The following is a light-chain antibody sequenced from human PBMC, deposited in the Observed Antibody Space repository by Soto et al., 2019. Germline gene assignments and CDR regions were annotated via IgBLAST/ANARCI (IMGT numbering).Light chain of an antibody. J-gene: IGLJ1*01. Sequence: QSALTQPASVSGSPGQSITITCTGSSSDVGGHNYVSWYQQHPGKAPKLMTYEVTKRPSRVSNRFSGSKSGNTASLTISGLQAEDEADYYCSSYTFTSTLYVFGTGTKVTVL. CDR3: SSYTFTSTLYV. V-gene: IGLV2-14*01. CDR2: EVT. CDR1: SSDVGGHNY.